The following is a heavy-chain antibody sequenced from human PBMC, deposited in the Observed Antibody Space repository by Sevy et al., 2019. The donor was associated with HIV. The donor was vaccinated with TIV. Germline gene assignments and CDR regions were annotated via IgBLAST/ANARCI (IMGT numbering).Heavy chain of an antibody. Sequence: SETLSLTCTVSGVSISTYYWAWIRQPPGKGLECIGFSGNTNYNPSLISRVTTSVDTSKNQFSLRLSSVTAADTAIYYCARGGPNTQQLDYFDYWGQGTLVTVSS. D-gene: IGHD6-13*01. J-gene: IGHJ4*02. CDR2: SGNT. CDR1: GVSISTYY. CDR3: ARGGPNTQQLDYFDY. V-gene: IGHV4-59*01.